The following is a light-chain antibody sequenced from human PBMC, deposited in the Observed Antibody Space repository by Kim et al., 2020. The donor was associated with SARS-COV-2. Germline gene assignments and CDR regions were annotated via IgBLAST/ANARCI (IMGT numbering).Light chain of an antibody. Sequence: QKVTISCSGSSSNIGNNAVNWYQQLPGKAPKLLIYYDDLLPSGVSDRFSGSKSGTSASLAISGLQSEDEADYYCAAWDDRLNGPMFGGGTQLTVL. J-gene: IGLJ3*02. CDR2: YDD. CDR1: SSNIGNNA. V-gene: IGLV1-36*01. CDR3: AAWDDRLNGPM.